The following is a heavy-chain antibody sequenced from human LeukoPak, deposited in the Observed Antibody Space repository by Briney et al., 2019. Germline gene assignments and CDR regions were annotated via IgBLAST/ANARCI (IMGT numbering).Heavy chain of an antibody. CDR3: TRDSGGDYFDY. D-gene: IGHD1-26*01. V-gene: IGHV3-74*01. CDR2: IDRDGSIT. Sequence: GGSLRLSCAASGFPFSRYWMNWVRQAPGKGLVGVSRIDRDGSITNYADSVKGRFTISRDNAKNTVYLQLDSLRVEDTGVYYCTRDSGGDYFDYWGQGTLVTVSS. J-gene: IGHJ4*02. CDR1: GFPFSRYW.